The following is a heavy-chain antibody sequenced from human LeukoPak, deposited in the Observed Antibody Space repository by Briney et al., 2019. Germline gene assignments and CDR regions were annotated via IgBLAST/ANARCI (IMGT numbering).Heavy chain of an antibody. J-gene: IGHJ4*02. CDR1: GYTFTSYG. CDR2: ISAYNGNT. CDR3: ARALRGYSGSSFDY. Sequence: ASVKVSCKASGYTFTSYGISWVRQAPGQGLEWMGWISAYNGNTNYAQKLQGRVTMTTDTSTGTAYMKLRSLRSDDTAVYYCARALRGYSGSSFDYWGQGTLVTVSS. V-gene: IGHV1-18*01. D-gene: IGHD1-26*01.